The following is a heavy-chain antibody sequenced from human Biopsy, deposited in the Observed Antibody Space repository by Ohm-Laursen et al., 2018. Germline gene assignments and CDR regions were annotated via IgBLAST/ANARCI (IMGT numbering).Heavy chain of an antibody. CDR1: GFDFRNYD. V-gene: IGHV3-23*01. Sequence: SLRLSCTASGFDFRNYDLTWIRQAPGKGLEWFASLAFSSGRTYYADSVKGRFTISRDDSQNTLYLQMDSLRVADTAVYHCAKYQLPATATSILDYWGQGALVTVSS. CDR3: AKYQLPATATSILDY. CDR2: LAFSSGRT. D-gene: IGHD4-17*01. J-gene: IGHJ4*02.